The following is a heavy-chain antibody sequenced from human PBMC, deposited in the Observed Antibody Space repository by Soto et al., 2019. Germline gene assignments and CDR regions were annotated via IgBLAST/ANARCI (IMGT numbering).Heavy chain of an antibody. CDR1: GYTFTSYD. J-gene: IGHJ6*01. V-gene: IGHV1-8*01. CDR3: WREANFYGLEV. CDR2: MNPNSGNT. Sequence: QVQLVQSGAEVKKPGASVKVPCKASGYTFTSYDINWVRQATGQGLEWMGWMNPNSGNTGHAQRFQGRVTMTRTTSERSAEMELGSMASGDMAVFDCWREANFYGLEVWGRGAPVTV.